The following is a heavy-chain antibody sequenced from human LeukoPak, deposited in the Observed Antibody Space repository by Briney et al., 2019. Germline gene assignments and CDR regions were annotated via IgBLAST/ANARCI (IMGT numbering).Heavy chain of an antibody. J-gene: IGHJ4*02. CDR3: ASPVVRGVIKVGPYGY. Sequence: PGRSLRLSCAASGFTFSSYAMHWVRQAPGKGLEWVAVISYDGSNKYYADSVKGRFTISRDYSKNTLYLQMNSLRAEDTAVYYCASPVVRGVIKVGPYGYWGQGTLVTVSS. D-gene: IGHD3-10*01. CDR1: GFTFSSYA. V-gene: IGHV3-30*04. CDR2: ISYDGSNK.